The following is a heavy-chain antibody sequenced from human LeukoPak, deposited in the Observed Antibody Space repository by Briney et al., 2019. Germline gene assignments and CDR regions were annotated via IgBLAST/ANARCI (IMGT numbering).Heavy chain of an antibody. CDR2: IIPIFGTA. D-gene: IGHD1-26*01. V-gene: IGHV1-69*05. CDR3: ARDVGANGLSHDKYFQH. J-gene: IGHJ1*01. CDR1: GGTFSSYA. Sequence: GSSVKVSCKASGGTFSSYAISWVRQAPGQGLKWMGGIIPIFGTANYAQKFQGRVTITTDESTSTAYMGLSSLRSEDTAVYYCARDVGANGLSHDKYFQHWGQGTLVTVSS.